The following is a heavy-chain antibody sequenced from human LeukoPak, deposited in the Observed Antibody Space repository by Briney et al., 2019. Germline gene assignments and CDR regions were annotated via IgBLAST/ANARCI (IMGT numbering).Heavy chain of an antibody. V-gene: IGHV3-21*01. CDR1: GGSISSSS. CDR3: AKEFARYADSNTWYDY. J-gene: IGHJ4*02. CDR2: ISSSSSYI. D-gene: IGHD6-13*01. Sequence: PSETLSLTCTVSGGSISSSSSYWGWIRQPPGKGLEWVSSISSSSSYIYYADSVKGRFTISRDNSKNTLYLQMNSLRAEDTAVYYCAKEFARYADSNTWYDYWGQGTLVTVSS.